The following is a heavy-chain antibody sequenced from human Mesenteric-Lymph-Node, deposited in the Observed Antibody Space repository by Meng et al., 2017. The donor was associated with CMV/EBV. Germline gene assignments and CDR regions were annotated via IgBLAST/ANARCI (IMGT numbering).Heavy chain of an antibody. V-gene: IGHV3-30-3*02. Sequence: FINFAMHWVRQAPGKGLEWVAVVSFDGINKYYADSVKGRFTISRDNSKNTLYLQMNSLRAEDTAMYFCAKKGPYCSTTSCPPDAFDIWGQGTMVTVSS. CDR2: VSFDGINK. J-gene: IGHJ3*02. CDR1: FINFA. D-gene: IGHD2-2*01. CDR3: AKKGPYCSTTSCPPDAFDI.